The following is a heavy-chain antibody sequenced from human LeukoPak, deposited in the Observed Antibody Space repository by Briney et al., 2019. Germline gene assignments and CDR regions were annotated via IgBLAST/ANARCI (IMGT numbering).Heavy chain of an antibody. CDR2: IYHSGST. V-gene: IGHV4-4*02. CDR1: GGSISSSNW. Sequence: SETLSLTCAVSGGSISSSNWWSWVRQPPGKGLEWIGEIYHSGSTNYNPSLKSRVTISVDKSKNQFSLKLSSVTAADTAVYYCARDVAAGPSDAFDIWGQGTMVTVSS. J-gene: IGHJ3*02. CDR3: ARDVAAGPSDAFDI. D-gene: IGHD6-13*01.